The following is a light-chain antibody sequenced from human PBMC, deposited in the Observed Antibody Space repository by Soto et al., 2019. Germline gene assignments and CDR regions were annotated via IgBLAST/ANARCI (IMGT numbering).Light chain of an antibody. CDR3: QQSYSTPGIT. J-gene: IGKJ4*01. CDR2: AAS. CDR1: QSISSY. Sequence: DIEMTPYPSSLSASVGDRVTITCRASQSISSYLNWYQQKPGKAPKLLIYAASSLQSGVPSRFSGSGSGTDFTLTISSLQPEDFATYYCQQSYSTPGITFGGGTKVDIK. V-gene: IGKV1-39*01.